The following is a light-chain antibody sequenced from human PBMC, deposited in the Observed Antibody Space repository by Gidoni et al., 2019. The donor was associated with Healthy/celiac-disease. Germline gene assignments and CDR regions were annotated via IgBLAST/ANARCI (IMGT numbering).Light chain of an antibody. CDR3: QQYGSSPRFT. J-gene: IGKJ3*01. V-gene: IGKV3-20*01. CDR1: QSVSSSY. Sequence: EIVLTQSPGTLSVSPVERATLSCRASQSVSSSYLHWYQQKPGQAPRLLIYGASSRATGIPDRFSGSGSGTDFTLTISRLEPEDFAVYYCQQYGSSPRFTFGPGTKVEIK. CDR2: GAS.